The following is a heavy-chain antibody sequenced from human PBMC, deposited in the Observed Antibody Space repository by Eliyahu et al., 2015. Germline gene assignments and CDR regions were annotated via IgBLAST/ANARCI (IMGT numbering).Heavy chain of an antibody. Sequence: QLQLQESGPGLVKPSETLSLTCTVSGGSISSASCSWGWIRQPPGKGLEWIGSIFYSRGTYYNPSLKSRVTISADTSKNQFSLTLSSVTAADTAVYYCARRVPGSPVDVWGKGTTVIVSS. CDR3: ARRVPGSPVDV. CDR2: IFYSRGT. CDR1: GGSISSASCS. D-gene: IGHD3-3*01. J-gene: IGHJ6*04. V-gene: IGHV4-39*01.